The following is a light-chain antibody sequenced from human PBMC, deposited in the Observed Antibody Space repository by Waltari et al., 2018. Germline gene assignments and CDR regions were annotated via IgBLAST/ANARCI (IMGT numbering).Light chain of an antibody. Sequence: IEMTQSPSSLSASVGDRVTITCRASQSISTSLNWYQQIPGKAPKLLIYLASTLQSGVPSRFSGSGSGTDFSLTISSLQPEDFATYYCQQSYITAYTFGQGTKVEIQ. V-gene: IGKV1-39*01. CDR2: LAS. CDR1: QSISTS. CDR3: QQSYITAYT. J-gene: IGKJ2*01.